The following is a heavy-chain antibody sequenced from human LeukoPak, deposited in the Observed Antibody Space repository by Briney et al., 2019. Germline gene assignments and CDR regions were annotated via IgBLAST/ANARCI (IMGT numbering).Heavy chain of an antibody. CDR2: IIPIFGTA. D-gene: IGHD6-6*01. J-gene: IGHJ4*02. CDR3: ARDPLRYSSSFSDY. Sequence: GSSVKVSCKASGGTFSSYAISWVRQAPGQGLEWMGGIIPIFGTANYAQKFQGRVTMTRDMSTSTVYMELSSLRSEDTAVYYCARDPLRYSSSFSDYWGQGTLVTVSS. V-gene: IGHV1-69*05. CDR1: GGTFSSYA.